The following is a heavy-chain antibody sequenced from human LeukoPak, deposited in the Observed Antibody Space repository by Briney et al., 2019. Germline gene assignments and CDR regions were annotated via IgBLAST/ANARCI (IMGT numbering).Heavy chain of an antibody. CDR3: ARGREGYTATVKRNWFDP. V-gene: IGHV4-34*01. CDR2: INHSGST. J-gene: IGHJ5*02. CDR1: GGSFSGYY. D-gene: IGHD5-18*01. Sequence: PSETLSLTCAVYGGSFSGYYWSWIRQPPGKGLEWIGEINHSGSTNYNPSLKSRVTISVDTSKNQFSLKLSSVTAADTAVYYCARGREGYTATVKRNWFDPWGQGTLVTVSS.